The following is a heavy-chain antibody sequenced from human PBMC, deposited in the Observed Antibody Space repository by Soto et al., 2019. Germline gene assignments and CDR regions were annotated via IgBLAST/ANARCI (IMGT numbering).Heavy chain of an antibody. D-gene: IGHD3-3*01. CDR3: ASQTGAPILCDY. V-gene: IGHV4-39*01. CDR1: GGSISSSSYY. CDR2: IYYSGSP. J-gene: IGHJ4*02. Sequence: QLQLQESGPGLVKPSETLSLTSTVSGGSISSSSYYWGWIRQPPGKGLEWIGRIYYSGSPYYNPSLESPVTTSVDTSTNQLSLELSSVTAADTAVDDCASQTGAPILCDYWGQGTLVTFSS.